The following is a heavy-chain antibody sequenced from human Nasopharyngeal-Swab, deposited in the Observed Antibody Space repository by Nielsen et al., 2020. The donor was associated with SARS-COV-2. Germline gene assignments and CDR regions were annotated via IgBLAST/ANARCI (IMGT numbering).Heavy chain of an antibody. D-gene: IGHD6-13*01. Sequence: WIRQHPGKGLEWIGEINHSGSTNYNPSLKSRVTISVDTSKNQFSLKLSSVTAADTAVYYCARGVIAAAGGDYWGQGTLVTVSS. CDR3: ARGVIAAAGGDY. V-gene: IGHV4-34*01. J-gene: IGHJ4*02. CDR2: INHSGST.